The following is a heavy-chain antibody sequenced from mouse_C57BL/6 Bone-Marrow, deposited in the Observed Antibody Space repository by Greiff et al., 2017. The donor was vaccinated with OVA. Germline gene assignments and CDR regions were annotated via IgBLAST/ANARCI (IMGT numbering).Heavy chain of an antibody. CDR3: ARWNWVYAMDY. D-gene: IGHD4-1*01. CDR1: GYAFSSSW. Sequence: QVQLKESGPELVKPGASVKISCTASGYAFSSSWMNWVKQRPGKGLEWIGRIYPGDGDTNYNGKFKGKATLTADKSSSTAYMQLSRLTSEDSAVYFCARWNWVYAMDYWGQGTSVTVSS. J-gene: IGHJ4*01. V-gene: IGHV1-82*01. CDR2: IYPGDGDT.